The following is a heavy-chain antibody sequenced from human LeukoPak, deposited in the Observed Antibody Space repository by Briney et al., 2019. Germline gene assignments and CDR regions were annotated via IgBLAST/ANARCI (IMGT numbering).Heavy chain of an antibody. CDR2: INHSGST. D-gene: IGHD3-9*01. CDR3: ARAMILTGYYKGDFDY. V-gene: IGHV4-34*01. J-gene: IGHJ4*02. Sequence: PSETLSLTCAVYGGSFSGYYWSWIRQPPGKGLEWIGEINHSGSTNYNPSLKSRVTISVDTSKNQFSPKLSSVTAADTAVYYCARAMILTGYYKGDFDYWGQGTLVTVSS. CDR1: GGSFSGYY.